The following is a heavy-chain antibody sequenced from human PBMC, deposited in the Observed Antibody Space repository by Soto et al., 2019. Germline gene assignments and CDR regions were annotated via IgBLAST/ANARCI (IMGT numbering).Heavy chain of an antibody. Sequence: EVQLVESGGGLVQPGGSLRLSCAASGFTVDDYSMHWVRQAPGKGLEWVSGISWNSGSIGHAYAVKVRFTISRDTGKNARYLQLNSRRAEATALYYCAKDRSLLWDSVDVGGKGTTVTV. D-gene: IGHD3-16*01. CDR2: ISWNSGSI. CDR3: AKDRSLLWDSVDV. V-gene: IGHV3-9*01. CDR1: GFTVDDYS. J-gene: IGHJ6*03.